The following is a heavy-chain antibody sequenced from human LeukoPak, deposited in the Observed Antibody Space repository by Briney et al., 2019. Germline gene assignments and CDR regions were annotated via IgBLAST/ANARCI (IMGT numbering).Heavy chain of an antibody. CDR1: GFTFSSYA. CDR2: ISGSGGST. V-gene: IGHV3-23*01. D-gene: IGHD6-13*01. Sequence: GGSLRLSCAASGFTFSSYAMNWVRQAPGKGLEWVSGISGSGGSTYYADSVRGRVTISRDNSKNTLYLQMNSLRAEDTAVYYCAKDLSSSWNYFDYWGQGTLVTVSS. CDR3: AKDLSSSWNYFDY. J-gene: IGHJ4*02.